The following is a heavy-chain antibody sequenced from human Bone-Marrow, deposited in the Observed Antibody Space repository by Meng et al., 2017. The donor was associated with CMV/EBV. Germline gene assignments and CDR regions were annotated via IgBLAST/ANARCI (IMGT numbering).Heavy chain of an antibody. Sequence: GSLRLSCAVYGGSFSGYYWSWIRQPPGKGLEWIGEINHSGSTNYNPSLKSRVTISVDTSKNQFSLKLSSVTAADTAVYYCARGGNGDSYAYWGQGTRVTGSS. V-gene: IGHV4-34*01. J-gene: IGHJ4*02. CDR2: INHSGST. CDR3: ARGGNGDSYAY. D-gene: IGHD1-1*01. CDR1: GGSFSGYY.